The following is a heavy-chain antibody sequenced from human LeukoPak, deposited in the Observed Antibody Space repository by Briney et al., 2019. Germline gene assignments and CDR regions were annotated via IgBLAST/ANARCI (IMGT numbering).Heavy chain of an antibody. Sequence: GESLRLSCAASGFTFSSYWMSWVRQAPGKGLEWVANIKQDGSEKYYVDSVKGRFTISRDNAKNSLYLQMNSLRAEDTAVYYCAKDRLYAPVAFDYWGQGTLVTVSS. D-gene: IGHD2/OR15-2a*01. CDR2: IKQDGSEK. CDR1: GFTFSSYW. V-gene: IGHV3-7*01. J-gene: IGHJ4*02. CDR3: AKDRLYAPVAFDY.